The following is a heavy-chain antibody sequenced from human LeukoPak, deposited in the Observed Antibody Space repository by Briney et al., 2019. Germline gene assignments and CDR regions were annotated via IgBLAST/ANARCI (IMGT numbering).Heavy chain of an antibody. J-gene: IGHJ6*02. Sequence: SVKVSCKASGGTFSSYAISWVRQAPGQGLEWMGGIIPIFGTANYAQKFRGRVTITADESTSTAYMELSSLRSEDTAVYYCARGSRYCSSTSCYAGTWYYYYYGMDVWGQGTTVTVSS. CDR1: GGTFSSYA. CDR2: IIPIFGTA. V-gene: IGHV1-69*13. D-gene: IGHD2-2*01. CDR3: ARGSRYCSSTSCYAGTWYYYYYGMDV.